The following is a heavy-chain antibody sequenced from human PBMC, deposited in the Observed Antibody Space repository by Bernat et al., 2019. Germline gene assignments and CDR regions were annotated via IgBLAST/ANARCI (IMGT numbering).Heavy chain of an antibody. J-gene: IGHJ4*02. V-gene: IGHV3-23*01. D-gene: IGHD3-22*01. CDR3: AKEKHSNTYYYVVDFDY. CDR1: GFTFSSYA. CDR2: ISGSGGST. Sequence: EVQLLESGGGLVQPGGSLRLSCAASGFTFSSYAMSWVRQAPGKGLEWVSAISGSGGSTYYADSVKGRFTISRDNSKNTLYLHMNSLRAEETAEYYCAKEKHSNTYYYVVDFDYWGQGTLVTVSS.